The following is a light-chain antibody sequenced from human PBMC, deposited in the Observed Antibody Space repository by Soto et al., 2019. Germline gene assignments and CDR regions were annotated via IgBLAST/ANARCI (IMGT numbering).Light chain of an antibody. V-gene: IGKV1-8*01. CDR2: ASS. J-gene: IGKJ5*01. CDR3: QQYYSYPIT. Sequence: AIRMTQSPSSFSASTGDRVTITCRASQGISSYLAWYQRKPGKAPKLLIYASSTLQSGVPSRFSGSASGTDFTLTISCLQSEDSATYCCQQYYSYPITFGQGTRLEI. CDR1: QGISSY.